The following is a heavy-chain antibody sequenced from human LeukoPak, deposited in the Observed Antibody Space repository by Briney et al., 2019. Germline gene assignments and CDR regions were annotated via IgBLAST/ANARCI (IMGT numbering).Heavy chain of an antibody. V-gene: IGHV3-48*03. J-gene: IGHJ4*02. CDR1: GFTFSSYD. Sequence: PGGSLRLSCAASGFTFSSYDMNWVRQAPGKGLEWVSYISSSGSTIYYADSVKGRFTISRDNAKNSLYLQMNSLRAEDTAVYYCARESYYFNYWGQGTLVTVSS. CDR2: ISSSGSTI. CDR3: ARESYYFNY.